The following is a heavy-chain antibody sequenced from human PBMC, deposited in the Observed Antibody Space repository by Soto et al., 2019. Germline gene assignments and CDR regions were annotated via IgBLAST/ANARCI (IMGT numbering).Heavy chain of an antibody. CDR2: IYHSGST. V-gene: IGHV4-30-2*01. D-gene: IGHD6-19*01. CDR3: ARAGNSSGPVALGY. J-gene: IGHJ4*02. Sequence: QLQLQESGSGLVKPSQTLSLTCAVSGGSISSGGSSWSWIRQPPGKGLEWIGYIYHSGSTYYNPSLKSRVTISVHRSKNQFSLKLSSVTAADTAAYYFARAGNSSGPVALGYWGQGTLVTVSS. CDR1: GGSISSGGSS.